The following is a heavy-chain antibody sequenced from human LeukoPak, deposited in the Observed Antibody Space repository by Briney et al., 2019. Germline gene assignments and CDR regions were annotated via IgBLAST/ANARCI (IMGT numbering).Heavy chain of an antibody. J-gene: IGHJ5*02. CDR1: GGTFSSYA. Sequence: GASVKVSCKASGGTFSSYAISWVRQATGQGLEWMGGIIPIFGTANYAQKFQGRVTITADESTSTAYMELSSLRSEDTAVYYCARDRLSVSPGQRMNWFDPWGQGTLVTVSS. CDR3: ARDRLSVSPGQRMNWFDP. V-gene: IGHV1-69*13. D-gene: IGHD1-1*01. CDR2: IIPIFGTA.